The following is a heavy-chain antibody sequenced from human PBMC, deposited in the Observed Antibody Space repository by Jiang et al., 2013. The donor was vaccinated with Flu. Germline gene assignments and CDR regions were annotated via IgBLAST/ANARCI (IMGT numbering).Heavy chain of an antibody. CDR1: GDSVSSNSDA. J-gene: IGHJ4*02. D-gene: IGHD6-19*01. CDR3: ARDRGWERPFSY. Sequence: SLTCAISGDSVSSNSDAWNWIRQSPSRGLEWLGRTYYRSKWYNDYAVSVKSRITITPDTSKNQFSLQLNSVTPEDTAMYYCARDRGWERPFSYWGQGTLVTVSS. CDR2: TYYRSKWYN. V-gene: IGHV6-1*01.